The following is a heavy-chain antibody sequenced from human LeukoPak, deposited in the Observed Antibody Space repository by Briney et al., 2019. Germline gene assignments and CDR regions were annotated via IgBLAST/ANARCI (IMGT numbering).Heavy chain of an antibody. D-gene: IGHD1-26*01. Sequence: SETLSLTCTVSGGSISSYYWSWIRQPPGKGLEWIGYIYYSGSTNYNPSLKSRVTISVDTSKNQFSLKLSSVTAADTAVYYCARLGSQGIDYWGQGTLVTVSS. J-gene: IGHJ4*02. CDR1: GGSISSYY. CDR2: IYYSGST. CDR3: ARLGSQGIDY. V-gene: IGHV4-59*08.